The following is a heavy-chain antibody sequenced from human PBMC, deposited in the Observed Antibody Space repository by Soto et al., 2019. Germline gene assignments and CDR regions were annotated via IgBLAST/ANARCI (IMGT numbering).Heavy chain of an antibody. J-gene: IGHJ4*02. Sequence: SVKVSCNASGGTFSSYAISLVRQAPGQGLEWMGGIIPIFGTANYAQKFQGRVTITADKSTSTAYMELSSLRSEDTAVYYCERSSVGYCSRTSCYTLAYWGQGTLVTVSS. CDR2: IIPIFGTA. D-gene: IGHD2-2*02. CDR3: ERSSVGYCSRTSCYTLAY. V-gene: IGHV1-69*06. CDR1: GGTFSSYA.